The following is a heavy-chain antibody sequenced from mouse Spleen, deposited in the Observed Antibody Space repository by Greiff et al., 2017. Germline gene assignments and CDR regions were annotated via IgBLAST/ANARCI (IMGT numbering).Heavy chain of an antibody. D-gene: IGHD1-2*01. CDR2: IYPGDGDT. Sequence: VQLVESGPELVKPGASVKISCKASGYAFSSSWMNWVKQRPGKGLEWIGRIYPGDGDTNYNGKFKGKATLTADKSSSTAYMQLSSLTSEDSAVYFCAREWITTATEHLAWFAYWGQGTLVTVSA. J-gene: IGHJ3*01. V-gene: IGHV1-82*01. CDR3: AREWITTATEHLAWFAY. CDR1: GYAFSSSW.